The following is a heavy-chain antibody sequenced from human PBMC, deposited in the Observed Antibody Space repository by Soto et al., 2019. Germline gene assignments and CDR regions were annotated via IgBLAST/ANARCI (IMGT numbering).Heavy chain of an antibody. CDR3: VSFTFGGVIVKGPHGFDY. V-gene: IGHV4-31*03. CDR1: GGSISSGGYY. J-gene: IGHJ4*02. CDR2: IYYSGST. D-gene: IGHD3-16*02. Sequence: QVQLQESGPGLVKPSQTLSLTCTVSGGSISSGGYYWSWIRQHPGKGLEWIGYIYYSGSTYYNPSLNSRVTISVDTSKNQFSLKLSSVTAADTAVYYCVSFTFGGVIVKGPHGFDYWGQGTLVTVSS.